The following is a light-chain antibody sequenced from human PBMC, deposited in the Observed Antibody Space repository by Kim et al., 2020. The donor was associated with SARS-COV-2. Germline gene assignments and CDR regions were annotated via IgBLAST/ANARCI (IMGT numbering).Light chain of an antibody. CDR1: QSISSW. V-gene: IGKV1-5*03. CDR2: KAS. CDR3: QQYNNYSPYT. J-gene: IGKJ2*01. Sequence: DIQMTQSPSTLSASVGDRVTITCRASQSISSWLAWYQQKPGKAPKLLIYKASNLESGVPSRFSGSGSGTEFTLTISSLQPDDFATYYCQQYNNYSPYTFGQETKLEI.